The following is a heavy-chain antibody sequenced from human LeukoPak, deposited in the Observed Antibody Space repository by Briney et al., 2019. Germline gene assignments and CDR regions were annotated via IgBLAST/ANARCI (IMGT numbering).Heavy chain of an antibody. CDR3: AREYCSSTSCYVDY. D-gene: IGHD2-2*01. CDR2: SNAGNGNT. J-gene: IGHJ4*02. Sequence: ASVKVSCKASGYTFTSYAMHWARQAPGQRLEWMGWSNAGNGNTKYSQEFQGRVTITRDTSASTAYMELSSLRSEDMAVYYCAREYCSSTSCYVDYWGQGTLVTVSS. V-gene: IGHV1-3*02. CDR1: GYTFTSYA.